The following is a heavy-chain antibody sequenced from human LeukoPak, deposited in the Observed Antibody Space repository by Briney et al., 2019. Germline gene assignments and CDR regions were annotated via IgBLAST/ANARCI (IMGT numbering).Heavy chain of an antibody. CDR3: ARGISTVVTHTFDY. D-gene: IGHD4-23*01. CDR2: IFTSGIT. V-gene: IGHV4-4*07. Sequence: SETLSLTCTVSGGSLSLYYWNWIRQPAGKGLEWIGRIFTSGITNHNPSLKSRVTMSVDTSKSQFSLNLSSVTAADTAVYYCARGISTVVTHTFDYWGQGTLVTVSS. J-gene: IGHJ4*02. CDR1: GGSLSLYY.